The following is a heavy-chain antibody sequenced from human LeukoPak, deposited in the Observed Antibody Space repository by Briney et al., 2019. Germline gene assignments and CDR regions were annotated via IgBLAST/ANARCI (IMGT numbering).Heavy chain of an antibody. V-gene: IGHV3-21*01. CDR1: GFTFSSYS. Sequence: PGGSLRLSCAASGFTFSSYSMNWVRQAPGKGLEWVSSISGSSSYIYYADSVKGRFTISRDNAKNSLYLQMNSLRAEDTAVYYCARMGYSYGLDDYWGQGTLVTVSS. CDR2: ISGSSSYI. D-gene: IGHD5-18*01. CDR3: ARMGYSYGLDDY. J-gene: IGHJ4*02.